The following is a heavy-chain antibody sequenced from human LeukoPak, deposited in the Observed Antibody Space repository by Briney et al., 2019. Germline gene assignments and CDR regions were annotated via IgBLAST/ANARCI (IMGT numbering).Heavy chain of an antibody. D-gene: IGHD2-2*01. CDR1: GYTFSGYY. V-gene: IGHV1-2*02. J-gene: IGHJ4*02. CDR3: ARGRDKTTSPAIDY. CDR2: ISPKSGDT. Sequence: ASVTVSFKSSGYTFSGYYMHWVRQAPGQGHEGMGWISPKSGDTNYAQNFQGRVTMTRDTSISTAYMELSRLTSDDTAVYYCARGRDKTTSPAIDYWGQRTLVTVSS.